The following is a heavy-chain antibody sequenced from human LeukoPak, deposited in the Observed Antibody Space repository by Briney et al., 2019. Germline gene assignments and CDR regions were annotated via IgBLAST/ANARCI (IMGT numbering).Heavy chain of an antibody. Sequence: PGGTLTLSCAVSGCTFSSYAMSWVRQPPGKGLEWVSAISGGGGSKYYADSVKGRFPISRDNSKTTLYLQMNSLRAEDTAVSYCAKDRLTMVRRVIIRPIVWGQGTLVTVSS. CDR2: ISGGGGSK. D-gene: IGHD3-10*01. CDR1: GCTFSSYA. V-gene: IGHV3-23*01. J-gene: IGHJ4*02. CDR3: AKDRLTMVRRVIIRPIV.